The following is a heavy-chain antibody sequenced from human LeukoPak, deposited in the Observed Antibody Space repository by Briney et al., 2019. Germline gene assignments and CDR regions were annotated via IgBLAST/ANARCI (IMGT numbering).Heavy chain of an antibody. J-gene: IGHJ4*02. V-gene: IGHV3-30-3*01. D-gene: IGHD2-2*02. CDR1: GFTFSSYA. Sequence: GGSLRLSCAASGFTFSSYAMHWVRQAPGKGLEWVAVISYDGSNKYYADSVKGRFTISRDNSKNTLYLQMNSLRAEDTAVYYCARDLPTSDIVVVPAAIPSVPFDCWGQGTLVTVSS. CDR3: ARDLPTSDIVVVPAAIPSVPFDC. CDR2: ISYDGSNK.